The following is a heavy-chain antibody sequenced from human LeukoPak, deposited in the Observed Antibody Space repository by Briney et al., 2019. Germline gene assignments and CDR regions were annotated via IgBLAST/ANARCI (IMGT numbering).Heavy chain of an antibody. D-gene: IGHD3-16*01. V-gene: IGHV1-8*03. Sequence: GALVKVSCKASGYTFTSYDINWVRQATGQGLEWMGWMNPNSGNTGYAQKFQGRVTITRNTSISTAYMELSSLRSEDTAVYYCARDNDSRDPPHFDYWGQGTLVTVSS. CDR3: ARDNDSRDPPHFDY. CDR1: GYTFTSYD. CDR2: MNPNSGNT. J-gene: IGHJ4*02.